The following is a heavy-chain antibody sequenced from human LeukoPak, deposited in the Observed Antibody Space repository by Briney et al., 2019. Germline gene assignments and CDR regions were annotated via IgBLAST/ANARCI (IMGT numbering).Heavy chain of an antibody. D-gene: IGHD2-2*01. V-gene: IGHV4-39*07. CDR2: INHSGST. CDR3: ARGPHVPAAMPHRGRFDP. Sequence: PSETLSLTCTVSGGSISSGGYYWSWIRQPPGKGLEWIGEINHSGSTNYNPSLKSRVTISVDTSKNQFSLKLSSVTAADTAVYYCARGPHVPAAMPHRGRFDPWGQGTLVTVSS. J-gene: IGHJ5*02. CDR1: GGSISSGGYY.